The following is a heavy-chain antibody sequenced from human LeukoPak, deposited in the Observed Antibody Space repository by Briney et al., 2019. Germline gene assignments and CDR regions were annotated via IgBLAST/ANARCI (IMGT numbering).Heavy chain of an antibody. J-gene: IGHJ4*02. Sequence: SETLSLTFTVSGDSFSSGYWSWIRQPPGKGLEWIGYTSYSDSTRYSPSLKSRVTMSIDTSMNQFSLKVTSVTPADTAVYYCARGSSRFDCWGQGTLVTVSS. CDR1: GDSFSSGY. V-gene: IGHV4-59*01. CDR2: TSYSDST. D-gene: IGHD6-13*01. CDR3: ARGSSRFDC.